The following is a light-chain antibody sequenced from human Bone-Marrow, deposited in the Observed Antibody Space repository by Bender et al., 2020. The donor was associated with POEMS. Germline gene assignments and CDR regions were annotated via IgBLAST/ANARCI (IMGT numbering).Light chain of an antibody. CDR1: DLGDKY. CDR2: QDT. Sequence: SYEVPQPPSVSVSPGQTASITCSGDDLGDKYVAWYQQKPGQSPVLVIYQDTKRPSGIPERFSGSNSGNTAPLTISGTQAMDEADYYCQAWDTYSVIFGGGTKLTVL. J-gene: IGLJ2*01. CDR3: QAWDTYSVI. V-gene: IGLV3-1*01.